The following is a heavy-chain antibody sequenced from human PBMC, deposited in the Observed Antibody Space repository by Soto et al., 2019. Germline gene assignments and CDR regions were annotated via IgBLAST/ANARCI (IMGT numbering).Heavy chain of an antibody. Sequence: VQLVQSGAEVRKPGSSVKLSCKASGGNFNRYTINWVRQAPGQGLEWMGGIIPIFGTTNYEQKFQGRVTIITDESTRAAAMELRSLRSEDTAVYYCAFWGISEGTNSIYNYSGMDVWGQGAKVTVSS. CDR3: AFWGISEGTNSIYNYSGMDV. CDR2: IIPIFGTT. V-gene: IGHV1-69*01. D-gene: IGHD7-27*01. J-gene: IGHJ6*02. CDR1: GGNFNRYT.